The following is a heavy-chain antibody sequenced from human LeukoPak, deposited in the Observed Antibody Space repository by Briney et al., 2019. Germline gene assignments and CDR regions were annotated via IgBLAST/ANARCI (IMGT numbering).Heavy chain of an antibody. D-gene: IGHD3-10*01. CDR3: ARADPLLWFGELLLGAFDI. V-gene: IGHV4-4*07. J-gene: IGHJ3*02. CDR2: IYTSGST. CDR1: GGSISSYY. Sequence: SETLSLTCTVSGGSISSYYWSWIRQPAGKGLEWIGRIYTSGSTNYNPSLKSRVTMSVDTSKNRFSLKLSSVTAADTAVYYCARADPLLWFGELLLGAFDIWGQGTMVTVSS.